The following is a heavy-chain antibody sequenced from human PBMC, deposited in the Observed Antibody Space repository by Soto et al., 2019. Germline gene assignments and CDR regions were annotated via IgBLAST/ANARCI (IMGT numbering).Heavy chain of an antibody. D-gene: IGHD4-17*01. J-gene: IGHJ4*02. V-gene: IGHV1-2*02. Sequence: GASVKVSCKASGGTFSSYAISWVRQAPGQGLEWMGWINPNSGMTNSAQKFQGRVTMTRDTSITTAYMELSRLNSDGTAVYYCARKEMTTLPNFDYWGQGTQVTVSS. CDR3: ARKEMTTLPNFDY. CDR1: GGTFSSYA. CDR2: INPNSGMT.